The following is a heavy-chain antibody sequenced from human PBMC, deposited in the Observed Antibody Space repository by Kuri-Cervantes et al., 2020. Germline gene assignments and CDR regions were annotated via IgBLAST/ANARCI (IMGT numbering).Heavy chain of an antibody. CDR3: ASLHSILYYFDY. V-gene: IGHV1-46*01. D-gene: IGHD3-3*02. Sequence: ASVKVSCKASGYTFTSYYMHWVRQAPGQGLEWMGIINPSGGSTSYAQKFQGRVTMTRDTSTSTVYMELSSLRSDDTAVYYCASLHSILYYFDYWGQGTLVTVSS. CDR2: INPSGGST. CDR1: GYTFTSYY. J-gene: IGHJ4*02.